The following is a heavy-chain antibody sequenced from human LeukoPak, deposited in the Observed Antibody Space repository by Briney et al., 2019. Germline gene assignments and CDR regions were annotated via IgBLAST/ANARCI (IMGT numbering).Heavy chain of an antibody. V-gene: IGHV3-33*01. CDR1: GFTFSSYG. D-gene: IGHD2-8*01. J-gene: IGHJ6*02. CDR2: IWYDGSNK. CDR3: ASGVSYYYYGMDV. Sequence: PGGSLRLSCAASGFTFSSYGMHWVRQAPGKGLEWVAVIWYDGSNKYYADSVKGRFTISRGNSKNTLYLQMNSLRAEDTAVYYCASGVSYYYYGMDVWGQGTTVTVSS.